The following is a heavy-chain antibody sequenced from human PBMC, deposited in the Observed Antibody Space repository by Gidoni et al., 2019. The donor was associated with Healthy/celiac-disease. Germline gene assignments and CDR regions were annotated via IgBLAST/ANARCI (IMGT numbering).Heavy chain of an antibody. V-gene: IGHV3-48*01. D-gene: IGHD2-2*01. Sequence: EVQLVESGGGLVQPGGSLRLSCAASGFTFSSYSMNWVRQAPGKGLGWVSYISSSSSTIYYADSVKGRFTISRDNAKNSLYLQMNSLRAEDTAVYYCARRAGYCSSTSCPHNYYYYGMDVWGQGTTVTVSS. CDR2: ISSSSSTI. CDR1: GFTFSSYS. CDR3: ARRAGYCSSTSCPHNYYYYGMDV. J-gene: IGHJ6*02.